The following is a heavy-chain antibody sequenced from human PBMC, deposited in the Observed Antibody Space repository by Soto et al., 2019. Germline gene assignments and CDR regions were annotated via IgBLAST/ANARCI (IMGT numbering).Heavy chain of an antibody. D-gene: IGHD1-7*01. J-gene: IGHJ6*02. CDR2: IAYDGNDK. V-gene: IGHV3-30*03. CDR1: EFTFNTYA. Sequence: QAQLVESGGGVVQPGRSLRLSCAASEFTFNTYAMHWVRQAPGKGLAWVAVIAYDGNDKYYADSVKGRFTISRDNSKNALYLQMNTLRPEDTAMYYCARDVGNYVPYYYGMDVWGQGTTVTVSS. CDR3: ARDVGNYVPYYYGMDV.